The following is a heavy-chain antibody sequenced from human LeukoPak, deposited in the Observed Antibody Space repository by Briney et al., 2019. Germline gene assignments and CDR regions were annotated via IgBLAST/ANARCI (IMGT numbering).Heavy chain of an antibody. V-gene: IGHV4-30-4*01. CDR1: GGSISSGDYY. CDR3: ARAEYGLQYPFDY. D-gene: IGHD2-2*01. J-gene: IGHJ4*02. Sequence: PSETLSLTCTVSGGSISSGDYYWSWIRQPPGKGLEWIGYIYYSGSTYYNPSLKSRVTISVDTSKNQFSLKLSSVTAADTAVYYCARAEYGLQYPFDYWGQGTLVTVSS. CDR2: IYYSGST.